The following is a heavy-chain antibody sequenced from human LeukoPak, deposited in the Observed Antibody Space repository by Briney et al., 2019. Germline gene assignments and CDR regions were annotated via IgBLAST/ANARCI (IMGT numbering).Heavy chain of an antibody. CDR3: ASDIVATSGDF. Sequence: SGGSLRLSCAASGFTFSDYYMSWIRQAPGKGLEWVAYITSSGDDIYYAASVKGRFTISRDNAKNALFLRMSSLRVEDTATYYCASDIVATSGDFWGQGTLVSVSS. J-gene: IGHJ4*02. V-gene: IGHV3-11*01. CDR1: GFTFSDYY. D-gene: IGHD5-12*01. CDR2: ITSSGDDI.